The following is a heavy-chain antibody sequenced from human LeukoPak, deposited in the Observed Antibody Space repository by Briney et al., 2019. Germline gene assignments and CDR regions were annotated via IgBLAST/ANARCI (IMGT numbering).Heavy chain of an antibody. J-gene: IGHJ4*02. V-gene: IGHV1-46*01. D-gene: IGHD4-17*01. CDR1: GYTFTSYY. CDR2: INPSGGST. CDR3: ARDRNDGDLNTRPHFDY. Sequence: ASVKVSCKASGYTFTSYYMHWVRQAPGQGLEWMGIINPSGGSTGYAQKFQGRVTMTRDTSTSTVYMELSSLRSEDTAVYYCARDRNDGDLNTRPHFDYWGQGTLVTVSS.